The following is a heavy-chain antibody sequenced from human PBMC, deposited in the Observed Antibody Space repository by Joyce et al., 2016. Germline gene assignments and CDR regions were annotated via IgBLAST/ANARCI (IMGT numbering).Heavy chain of an antibody. CDR2: INRGGSAA. V-gene: IGHV3-74*01. CDR1: GLTFSYHW. CDR3: SRAGITTGYFDY. J-gene: IGHJ4*02. D-gene: IGHD3-22*01. Sequence: EVQLVESGGGLVQPGGSLRLSCADSGLTFSYHWMHWVRQVPGKGQVWVERINRGGSAANYADSVKGRFTISRDNAKDTLYLQMNGLRDDDTAVYYCSRAGITTGYFDYWGQGTLVTVSS.